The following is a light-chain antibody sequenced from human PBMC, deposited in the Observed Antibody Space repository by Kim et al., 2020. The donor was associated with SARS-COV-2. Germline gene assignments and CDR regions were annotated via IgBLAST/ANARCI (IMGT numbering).Light chain of an antibody. Sequence: VLGQTVTITCQGASLRSYYATWYQQKPGQAPILVIYSKNKRPSGIPDRFSGSSSGNTASLTITGTQAGDEADYYCNSRDSNDNVVFGGGTKLNVL. V-gene: IGLV3-19*01. CDR3: NSRDSNDNVV. CDR1: SLRSYY. J-gene: IGLJ2*01. CDR2: SKN.